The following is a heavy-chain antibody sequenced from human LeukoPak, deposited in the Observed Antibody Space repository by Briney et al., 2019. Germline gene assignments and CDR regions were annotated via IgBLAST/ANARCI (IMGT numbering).Heavy chain of an antibody. CDR2: IYHSGST. V-gene: IGHV4-59*12. J-gene: IGHJ6*03. CDR1: GGSINSYY. Sequence: PSETLSLTCTVSGGSINSYYWSWIRQPPGKGLEWIGYIYHSGSTYYNPSLKSRVTISVDRSKNQFSLKLSSVTAADTAVYYCARIPQLPSGYYYYMDVWGKGTTVTVSS. D-gene: IGHD2-2*01. CDR3: ARIPQLPSGYYYYMDV.